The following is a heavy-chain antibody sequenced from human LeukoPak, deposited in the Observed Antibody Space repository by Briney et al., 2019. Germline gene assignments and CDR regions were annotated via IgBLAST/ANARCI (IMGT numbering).Heavy chain of an antibody. J-gene: IGHJ4*02. CDR3: ARHGLGYCPNGVCSRYAYYFDY. D-gene: IGHD2-8*01. V-gene: IGHV4-39*01. CDR2: IYYSGST. CDR1: GGSISSSSYY. Sequence: SETLSLTCTVSGGSISSSSYYWGWIRQPPGKGLEWIGSIYYSGSTYYNPSLKSRVTISVDTSKNPFSLKLRSVTAADTAVYYCARHGLGYCPNGVCSRYAYYFDYWGQGTLVTVSS.